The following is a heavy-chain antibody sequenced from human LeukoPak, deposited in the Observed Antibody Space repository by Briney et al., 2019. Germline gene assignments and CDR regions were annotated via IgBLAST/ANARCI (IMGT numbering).Heavy chain of an antibody. J-gene: IGHJ4*01. Sequence: AGGSLRLSCAASGFTFSNYGMKGVPQAPRKGREWGSSINGGSHRTSYANCLKGLFTLSRDNSTKTLYLQMSSLRVEDTALYSCAPYCYGAICYLFDYWGHGTLVTVSS. V-gene: IGHV3-23*01. CDR3: APYCYGAICYLFDY. CDR1: GFTFSNYG. CDR2: INGGSHRT. D-gene: IGHD2-15*01.